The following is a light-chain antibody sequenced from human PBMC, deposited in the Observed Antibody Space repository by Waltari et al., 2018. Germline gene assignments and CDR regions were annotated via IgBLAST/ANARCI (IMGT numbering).Light chain of an antibody. CDR2: GTS. J-gene: IGKJ2*01. V-gene: IGKV3-20*01. CDR3: QQYGDSPPYT. Sequence: EIVLTQSPGILSLSPGERATLTCRASQRVNSRYLAWYQQKPGQDPRLLIYGTSSRPTGIPDRFSGSGSETDFTLTISRLEPEDFAVYYCQQYGDSPPYTFGQGTKLEIK. CDR1: QRVNSRY.